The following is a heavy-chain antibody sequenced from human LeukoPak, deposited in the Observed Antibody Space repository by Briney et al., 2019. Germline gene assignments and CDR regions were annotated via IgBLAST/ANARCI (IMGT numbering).Heavy chain of an antibody. Sequence: GGSLRLSCAASGFTFSSYEMNWVRQAPGKGLEWVSYISSSGSTIYYADSVKGRFTVSRDNAKNSLYLQMNSLGAEDTAVYYCARDEGDRAGWDYYYYGMDVWGKGTTVTVSS. D-gene: IGHD2-21*02. CDR2: ISSSGSTI. CDR3: ARDEGDRAGWDYYYYGMDV. V-gene: IGHV3-48*03. J-gene: IGHJ6*04. CDR1: GFTFSSYE.